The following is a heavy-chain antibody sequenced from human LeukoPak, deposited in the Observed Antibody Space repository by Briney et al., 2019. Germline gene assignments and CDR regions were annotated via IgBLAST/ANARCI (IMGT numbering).Heavy chain of an antibody. CDR3: ASRPGVDIGPLDY. Sequence: QPGGSLRLSCAASVFTLSNYAMIWLRHAPGKGLEWVSSISGSGSRTYYSHYVKGRFTISRDNSKNTLYLEMSRLRGDETAVYYCASRPGVDIGPLDYWGQGTLVTVSS. J-gene: IGHJ4*02. V-gene: IGHV3-23*01. CDR2: ISGSGSRT. D-gene: IGHD2-15*01. CDR1: VFTLSNYA.